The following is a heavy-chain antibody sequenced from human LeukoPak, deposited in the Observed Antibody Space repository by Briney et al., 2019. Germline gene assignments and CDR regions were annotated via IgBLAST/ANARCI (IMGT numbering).Heavy chain of an antibody. D-gene: IGHD3-22*01. CDR3: AREPSITMIVGTYFDY. J-gene: IGHJ4*02. CDR1: GGTFSSYA. Sequence: ASVKVSCKASGGTFSSYAISWVRQAPGQGLEWMGRIIPIFGTANYAQKFQGRVTITADKSTSTAYMELSSLRSEDTAVYYCAREPSITMIVGTYFDYWGQGTLVTVSS. CDR2: IIPIFGTA. V-gene: IGHV1-69*06.